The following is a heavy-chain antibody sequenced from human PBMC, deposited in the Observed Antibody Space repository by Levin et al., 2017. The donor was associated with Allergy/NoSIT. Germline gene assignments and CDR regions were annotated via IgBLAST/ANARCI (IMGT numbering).Heavy chain of an antibody. CDR2: IMRESDGGTV. J-gene: IGHJ6*02. CDR3: YGSGSSLGVDV. D-gene: IGHD3-10*01. CDR1: GFSFSNAY. V-gene: IGHV3-15*07. Sequence: GESLKISCAASGFSFSNAYMHWVRQAPGKGLEWVGHIMRESDGGTVEYAAPVNGSFTISRDDPKNTLYLQMSSLKTDDTAVYYCYGSGSSLGVDVLGQGTTVTVSS.